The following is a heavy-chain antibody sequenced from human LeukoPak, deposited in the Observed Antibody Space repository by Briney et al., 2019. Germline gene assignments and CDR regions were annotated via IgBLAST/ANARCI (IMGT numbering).Heavy chain of an antibody. Sequence: QPGGSLRLSCAASGFTFSSYVMSWVRQAPGKGLEWVSAISGSGGSTYYADSVKGRFTISKDNSKNTLYLQMNSLRAEDTAVYYCAKDATPNYYDSTLGAFDIWGQGTMVTVSS. CDR1: GFTFSSYV. CDR3: AKDATPNYYDSTLGAFDI. J-gene: IGHJ3*02. V-gene: IGHV3-23*01. CDR2: ISGSGGST. D-gene: IGHD3-22*01.